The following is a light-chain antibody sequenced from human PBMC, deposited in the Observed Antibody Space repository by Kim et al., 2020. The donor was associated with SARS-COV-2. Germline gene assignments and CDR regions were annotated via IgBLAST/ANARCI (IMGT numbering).Light chain of an antibody. V-gene: IGKV3-20*01. Sequence: LAPADRVSRSCRDSQIVIGSYLATYRQTPGHVPRVLIYGASGTATGIPDSVCGSGSGPDFALPVSRLEAEDFAVHYCHQYGAPLFGGGTKVDIK. CDR1: QIVIGSY. CDR2: GAS. J-gene: IGKJ4*01. CDR3: HQYGAPL.